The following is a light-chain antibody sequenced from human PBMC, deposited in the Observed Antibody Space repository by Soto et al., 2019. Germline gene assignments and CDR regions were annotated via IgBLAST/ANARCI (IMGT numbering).Light chain of an antibody. J-gene: IGKJ5*01. Sequence: EIVLTQSPGTLSLSPGERATLSCRASQSVSSSYLAWYQQKPGQAPRLLVYGASCRATGIPDRFSGSGSGTDFTLTISRLEPEDFALYYCQQYGSSRITFGQGTRLEIK. CDR3: QQYGSSRIT. CDR1: QSVSSSY. V-gene: IGKV3-20*01. CDR2: GAS.